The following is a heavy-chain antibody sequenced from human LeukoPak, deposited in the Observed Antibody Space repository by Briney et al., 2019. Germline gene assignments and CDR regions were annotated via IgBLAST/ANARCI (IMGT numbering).Heavy chain of an antibody. D-gene: IGHD3-3*01. V-gene: IGHV3-21*06. J-gene: IGHJ4*02. CDR2: VSSSSRYI. CDR1: GFNFSSYT. CDR3: ARYSNYDYFFDS. Sequence: PGGSLRLSCGASGFNFSSYTLNWVRQAPGKGLEWVSTVSSSSRYIYYADSVKGRFTISRDNANNSVYLQMNSLRVEDTAIYYCARYSNYDYFFDSWGQGTLVTVSS.